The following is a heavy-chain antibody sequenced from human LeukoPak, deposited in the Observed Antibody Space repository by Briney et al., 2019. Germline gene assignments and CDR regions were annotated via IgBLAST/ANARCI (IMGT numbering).Heavy chain of an antibody. CDR3: AREVSSWCDAFDI. J-gene: IGHJ3*02. V-gene: IGHV4-61*02. CDR1: GGSISSGSYY. Sequence: SQTLSLTCTVSGGSISSGSYYWSWIRQPAGKGLEWIGRSYTSGSTNYNPSLKSRVTMSVDTSKNQFSLKLSSVTAADTAVYYCAREVSSWCDAFDIWGQGTMVTVSS. CDR2: SYTSGST. D-gene: IGHD6-13*01.